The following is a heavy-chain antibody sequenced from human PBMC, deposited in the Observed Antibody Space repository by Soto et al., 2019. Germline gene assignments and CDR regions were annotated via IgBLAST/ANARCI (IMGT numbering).Heavy chain of an antibody. CDR2: INHRGST. Sequence: SETLSLTCAVYGGSFSGYYWSWIRQPPGKGLEWIGEINHRGSTNYNPSLQSRVTISVDTSKNQFSLKLSSVTAADTAVYYCARGLGYCSSTSCYKRGYYYYGMDVWGQGTTVTVSS. CDR1: GGSFSGYY. D-gene: IGHD2-2*02. J-gene: IGHJ6*02. CDR3: ARGLGYCSSTSCYKRGYYYYGMDV. V-gene: IGHV4-34*01.